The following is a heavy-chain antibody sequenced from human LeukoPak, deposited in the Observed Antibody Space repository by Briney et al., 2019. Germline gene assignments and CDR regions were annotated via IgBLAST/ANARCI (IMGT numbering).Heavy chain of an antibody. V-gene: IGHV4-34*01. D-gene: IGHD6-13*01. J-gene: IGHJ4*02. Sequence: SETLSLTCAVYGGTFSGYYWSWIRQPPGKGLEWIGEINHSGSTNYNPSLKSRVTISVDTSKNQFSLELSSVTAADTAVYYCARGSGSCDYWGQGTLVTVSS. CDR2: INHSGST. CDR1: GGTFSGYY. CDR3: ARGSGSCDY.